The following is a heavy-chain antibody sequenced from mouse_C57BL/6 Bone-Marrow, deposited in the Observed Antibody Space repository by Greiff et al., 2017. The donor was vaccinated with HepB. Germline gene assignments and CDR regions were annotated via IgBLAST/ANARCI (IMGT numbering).Heavy chain of an antibody. Sequence: QVQLQQPGAELVKPGASVKLSCKASGYTFTSYWMHWVKQRPGQGLEWIGMIHPNSGSTNYNEKFKSKATLTVDKSSSTAYMQLSSLTSEDSAVYYCARPPLITTVFDYWGQGTTLTVSS. CDR2: IHPNSGST. D-gene: IGHD1-1*01. J-gene: IGHJ2*01. CDR3: ARPPLITTVFDY. V-gene: IGHV1-64*01. CDR1: GYTFTSYW.